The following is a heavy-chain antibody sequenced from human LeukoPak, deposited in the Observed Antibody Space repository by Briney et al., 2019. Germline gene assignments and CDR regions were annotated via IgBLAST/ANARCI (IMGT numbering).Heavy chain of an antibody. CDR2: ISSSGRTT. Sequence: GGSLRLSCAASGFTFSSYEMNWVRQAPGKGLEWISYISSSGRTTHYADSVKGRFTISRDNVRNSLYLQMNSLRAEDTAVYYCARSFMPLIVVYFDNWGQGTLVSVSS. V-gene: IGHV3-48*03. D-gene: IGHD3-22*01. J-gene: IGHJ4*02. CDR3: ARSFMPLIVVYFDN. CDR1: GFTFSSYE.